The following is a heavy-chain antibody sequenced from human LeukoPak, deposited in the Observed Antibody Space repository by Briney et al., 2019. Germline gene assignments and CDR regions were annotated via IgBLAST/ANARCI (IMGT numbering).Heavy chain of an antibody. Sequence: SETLSLTCTVSGGSISTYYWSWIRQPAGKGLEWIGRIYISGSTNYNPSFKSRVSMSVDTSKNHFSLKLSSVTAADTAVYYCARWTTLVRGFDYWGQGTLVTVSS. D-gene: IGHD3-10*01. CDR2: IYISGST. J-gene: IGHJ4*02. CDR1: GGSISTYY. V-gene: IGHV4-4*07. CDR3: ARWTTLVRGFDY.